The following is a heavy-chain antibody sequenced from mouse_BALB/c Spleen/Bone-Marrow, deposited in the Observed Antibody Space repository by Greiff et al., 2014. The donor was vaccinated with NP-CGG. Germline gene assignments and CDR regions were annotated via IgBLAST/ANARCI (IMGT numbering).Heavy chain of an antibody. V-gene: IGHV5-4*02. D-gene: IGHD2-14*01. CDR2: ISDGGSYI. CDR3: TRDRGVQGYAMDY. J-gene: IGHJ4*01. CDR1: GFTFSDFY. Sequence: VQLQQSGGGLVKPGGSLKLSCAASGFTFSDFYMYWVRQTPEKRLEWVATISDGGSYIYYPDSVKGRFTISRDGAKNNLYLQMSSLKSEDTAMYYCTRDRGVQGYAMDYWGQGTSVTVSS.